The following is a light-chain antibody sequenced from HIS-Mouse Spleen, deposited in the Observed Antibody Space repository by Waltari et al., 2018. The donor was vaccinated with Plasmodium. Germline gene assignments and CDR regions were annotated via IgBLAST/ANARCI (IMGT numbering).Light chain of an antibody. CDR1: QSVSSY. CDR2: DAS. V-gene: IGKV3-11*01. Sequence: EIVLTQSPATLSLSPGDRAPLSCRASQSVSSYLAWYQQKPGQAPRLLIYDASNRATGIPARFSGSGSGTDFTLTISSLEPEDFAVYYCQQRSNWPRVLTFGGGTKVEIK. CDR3: QQRSNWPRVLT. J-gene: IGKJ4*01.